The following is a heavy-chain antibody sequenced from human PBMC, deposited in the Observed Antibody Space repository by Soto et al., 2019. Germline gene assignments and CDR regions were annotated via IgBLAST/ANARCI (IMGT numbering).Heavy chain of an antibody. D-gene: IGHD4-17*01. V-gene: IGHV3-11*01. CDR2: ISSSGSTI. CDR3: ARGISNDYGDYGDAFDI. CDR1: GFTFSDYY. J-gene: IGHJ3*02. Sequence: QVQLVESGGGLVKPGGSLRLSCAASGFTFSDYYMSWIRQAPGKGLEWVSYISSSGSTIYYADYVKGRFSICRDNAKNSLYLKMNSMRAEDTAVYYCARGISNDYGDYGDAFDIWGQGTMVTVSS.